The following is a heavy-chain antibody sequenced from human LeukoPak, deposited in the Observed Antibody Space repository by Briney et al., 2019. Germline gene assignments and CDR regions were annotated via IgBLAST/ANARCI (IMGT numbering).Heavy chain of an antibody. CDR1: GYTFTSYG. CDR2: ISAYNGNT. V-gene: IGHV1-18*01. D-gene: IGHD2-8*01. CDR3: ARAGGGVWRYYFDY. Sequence: ASVKVSCKASGYTFTSYGISWVRQAPGQGLEWMGWISAYNGNTNYAQKPQGRVTMTTDTSTSTAYMELRSLRSDDTAVYYCARAGGGVWRYYFDYWGQGTLVTVSS. J-gene: IGHJ4*02.